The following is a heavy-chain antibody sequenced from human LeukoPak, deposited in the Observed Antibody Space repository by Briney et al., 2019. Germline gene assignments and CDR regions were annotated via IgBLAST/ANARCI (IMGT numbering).Heavy chain of an antibody. J-gene: IGHJ4*02. V-gene: IGHV1-69*01. CDR2: IVPIFGTA. Sequence: SVKVSCKASGGTFSSYAISWVRQAPGQGLAWMGGIVPIFGTANYAQKFQGRVTITADESTSTAYMELSSLRSEDTAVYYCARGGEHCSSTSCYKVIAIDYWGQGTLVTVSS. D-gene: IGHD2-2*02. CDR1: GGTFSSYA. CDR3: ARGGEHCSSTSCYKVIAIDY.